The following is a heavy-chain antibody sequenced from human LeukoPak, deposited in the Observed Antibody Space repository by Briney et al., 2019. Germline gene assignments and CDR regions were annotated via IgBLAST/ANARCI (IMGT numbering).Heavy chain of an antibody. D-gene: IGHD5-18*01. CDR1: GYTLTELS. J-gene: IGHJ4*02. V-gene: IGHV1-24*01. CDR3: ATAPPDGGYSYGYDY. CDR2: FVPEDGET. Sequence: GASVKVSCKVSGYTLTELSMHWVRQAPGKGLEWMGGFVPEDGETIYAQKFQGRVTMTEDTSTDTAYMELSSLRSEDTAVYYCATAPPDGGYSYGYDYWGQGTLVTVSS.